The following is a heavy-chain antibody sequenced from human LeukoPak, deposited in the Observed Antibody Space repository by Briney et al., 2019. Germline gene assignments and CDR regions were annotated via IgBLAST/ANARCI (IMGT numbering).Heavy chain of an antibody. Sequence: SETLSLTCAVYGGSFSGYYWSWIRQPPGKGLEWIGEINHSGSTNYNPSLKSRVTISVDPSKNQFSLKLSSVTAADTAVYYCARRERWLQIGAFDIWGQGTMVTVSS. V-gene: IGHV4-34*01. D-gene: IGHD5-24*01. CDR2: INHSGST. CDR3: ARRERWLQIGAFDI. J-gene: IGHJ3*02. CDR1: GGSFSGYY.